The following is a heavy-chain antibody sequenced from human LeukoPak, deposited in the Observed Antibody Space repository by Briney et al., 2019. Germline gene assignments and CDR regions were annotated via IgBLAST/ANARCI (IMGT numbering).Heavy chain of an antibody. J-gene: IGHJ2*01. CDR1: GFTLSDLS. CDR3: VTDRARLFWYFDL. D-gene: IGHD2-21*02. Sequence: ASVTVSCKVSGFTLSDLSIHWVRQAPGKGLEYVGGSDPEDGETFHAQNFQGRVTMTEDTTIDTAYMELSSLRSEDTAVYYCVTDRARLFWYFDLWGRGTLVTVSS. V-gene: IGHV1-24*01. CDR2: SDPEDGET.